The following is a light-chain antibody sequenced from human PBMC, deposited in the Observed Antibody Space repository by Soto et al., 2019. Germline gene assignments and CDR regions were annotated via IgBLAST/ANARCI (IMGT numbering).Light chain of an antibody. Sequence: EIVVTQSPGTLSVSAGERVTLSCKASQSVTFRLAWYQQKPGQAPRLLIYSASTRDTGIPARFSGSGYGTDFTLTISSLQPEDFGVYYCQQYDDWPPMFGPGTKLEI. V-gene: IGKV3-15*01. CDR3: QQYDDWPPM. J-gene: IGKJ1*01. CDR1: QSVTFR. CDR2: SAS.